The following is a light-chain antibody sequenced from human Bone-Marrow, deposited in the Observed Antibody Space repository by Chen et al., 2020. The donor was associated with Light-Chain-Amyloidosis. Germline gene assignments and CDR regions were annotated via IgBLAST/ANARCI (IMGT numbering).Light chain of an antibody. Sequence: QSALTQPPSVSEAPGQKVIISCTGSTSNIGDNFVSWYQQLPGSAPKLLFYENDQRSSGIPKRFSGSKSGTSATLAITGLQTGDEADYYCGSWDDSRTAGVFGGGTRVTVL. CDR2: END. CDR1: TSNIGDNF. V-gene: IGLV1-51*01. CDR3: GSWDDSRTAGV. J-gene: IGLJ2*01.